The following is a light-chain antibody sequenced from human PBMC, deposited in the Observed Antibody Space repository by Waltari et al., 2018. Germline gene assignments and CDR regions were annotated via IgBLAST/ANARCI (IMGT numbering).Light chain of an antibody. CDR1: NIGTKS. Sequence: SYELTQPLSVSVALGQTAITTCGGHNIGTKSVSWYQQKPGQAPVVVIYRDTSRPSEVSERISGSNSGNTATLTIIRAQVADEADYYCQVWDTNTRVFGRGTKVTVL. CDR2: RDT. J-gene: IGLJ3*02. V-gene: IGLV3-9*01. CDR3: QVWDTNTRV.